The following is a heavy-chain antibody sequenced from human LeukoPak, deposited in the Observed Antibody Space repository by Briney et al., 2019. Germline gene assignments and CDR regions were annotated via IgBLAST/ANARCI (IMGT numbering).Heavy chain of an antibody. D-gene: IGHD3-16*02. J-gene: IGHJ3*02. CDR2: IDYSGST. V-gene: IGHV4-59*08. CDR1: GGSISSYY. CDR3: ARHKTRSYPPGAFDI. Sequence: SETLSLTCTVSGGSISSYYWSWIRQPPGKGLEWIVYIDYSGSTNYNPSLKSRITISVDTSKKQSSLKLSSVTAAETAVYYCARHKTRSYPPGAFDIWGQGTMVTVSS.